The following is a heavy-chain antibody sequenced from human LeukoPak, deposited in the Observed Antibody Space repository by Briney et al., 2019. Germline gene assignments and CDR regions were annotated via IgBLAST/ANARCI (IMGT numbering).Heavy chain of an antibody. J-gene: IGHJ5*01. V-gene: IGHV3-7*01. Sequence: PGGSLRLSCAGSGFVLSHLWMNLVRQAPGKGLEGVGSITPGGTGANYVDSVKGRFSISRDNAKSYLSLQMNSLRAEDTAVYYCVRDNGYCTGGSCYSVFDSWGQGSLVTVSS. CDR3: VRDNGYCTGGSCYSVFDS. CDR1: GFVLSHLW. D-gene: IGHD2-15*01. CDR2: ITPGGTGA.